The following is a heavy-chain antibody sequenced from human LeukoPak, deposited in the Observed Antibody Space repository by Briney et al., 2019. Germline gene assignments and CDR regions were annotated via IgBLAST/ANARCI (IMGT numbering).Heavy chain of an antibody. V-gene: IGHV3-23*01. CDR2: ISGSGGST. J-gene: IGHJ6*03. CDR1: GFTFRNYW. CDR3: AKDLYGDYDPAYYYMDV. D-gene: IGHD4-17*01. Sequence: PGGSLRLSCAASGFTFRNYWMHWVRQVPGKGLEWVSAISGSGGSTYYADSVKGRFTISRDNSKNTLYLQMNSLRAEDTAVYYCAKDLYGDYDPAYYYMDVWGKGTTVTVSS.